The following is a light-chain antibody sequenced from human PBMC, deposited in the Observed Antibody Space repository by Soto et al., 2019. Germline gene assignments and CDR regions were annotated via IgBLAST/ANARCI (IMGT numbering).Light chain of an antibody. J-gene: IGKJ1*01. CDR2: GAT. CDR1: QSVSSNL. CDR3: QQYGSSPRT. V-gene: IGKV3-20*01. Sequence: EVVVTQSPGTLSLSTGERATLSCRASQSVSSNLLAWYQQKPGQAPRLLIYGATNRATGIPDRFSGSGSGTDFTLTISRLEPEDFAVYYCQQYGSSPRTFAQGTKVDIK.